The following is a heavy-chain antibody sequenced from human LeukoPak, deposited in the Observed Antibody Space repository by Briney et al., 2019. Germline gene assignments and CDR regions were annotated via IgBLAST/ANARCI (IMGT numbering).Heavy chain of an antibody. D-gene: IGHD3-10*01. Sequence: PSETLSLTCTVSGGSISDYYWSWIRQPPGKGLESIGYIRNRGSTNYNPSLKSRVTISVDTSKNQFSLKLSSVTAADTAVYYCARTVVRGVPDYWGQGTLVTVSS. J-gene: IGHJ4*02. V-gene: IGHV4-59*12. CDR2: IRNRGST. CDR1: GGSISDYY. CDR3: ARTVVRGVPDY.